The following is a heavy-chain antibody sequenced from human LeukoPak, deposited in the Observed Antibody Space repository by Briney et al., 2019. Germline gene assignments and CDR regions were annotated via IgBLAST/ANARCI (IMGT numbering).Heavy chain of an antibody. D-gene: IGHD6-13*01. Sequence: SETLSLTCTVSGGSISSSSYYWGWVRQPPGKGLEWIGSIYYSGSTYYNPSLKSRVTISVDTSKNQFSLKLSSVTAADTAVYYCARVDPTLAAAGTEAFDYWGQGTLVTVSS. CDR1: GGSISSSSYY. J-gene: IGHJ4*02. V-gene: IGHV4-39*07. CDR3: ARVDPTLAAAGTEAFDY. CDR2: IYYSGST.